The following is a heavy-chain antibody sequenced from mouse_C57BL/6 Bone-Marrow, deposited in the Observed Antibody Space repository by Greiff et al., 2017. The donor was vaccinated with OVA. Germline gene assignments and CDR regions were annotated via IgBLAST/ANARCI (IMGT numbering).Heavy chain of an antibody. CDR3: ARGGSLYYSNSLDY. Sequence: LVESGPELVKPGASVKISCKASGYSFTDYNMNWVKQSHGKSLEWIGVINPNYGTTSYNQKFKGKATLTVDQSSSTAYMQLNSLTSEDSAVYDCARGGSLYYSNSLDYWGQGTTLTVSS. V-gene: IGHV1-39*01. D-gene: IGHD2-5*01. CDR1: GYSFTDYN. CDR2: INPNYGTT. J-gene: IGHJ2*01.